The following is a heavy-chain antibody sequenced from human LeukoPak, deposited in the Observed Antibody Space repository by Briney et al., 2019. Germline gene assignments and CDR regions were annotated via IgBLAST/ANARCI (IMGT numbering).Heavy chain of an antibody. CDR3: AREGRGYKVAKFDY. CDR1: GFTFSSYW. D-gene: IGHD3-22*01. Sequence: GGSLRLSCAASGFTFSSYWMSWVRQAPGKGLEWVANIKQDGSEKYYVDPVKGRFTISRDNAKNSLYLQMNSLRAEDAAVYYCAREGRGYKVAKFDYWGQGTLVTVSS. V-gene: IGHV3-7*01. CDR2: IKQDGSEK. J-gene: IGHJ4*02.